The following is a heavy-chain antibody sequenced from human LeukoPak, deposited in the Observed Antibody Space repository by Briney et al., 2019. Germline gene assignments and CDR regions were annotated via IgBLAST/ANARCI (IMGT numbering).Heavy chain of an antibody. CDR2: IYYNGNT. D-gene: IGHD1-26*01. CDR1: DGSINSYY. Sequence: PSETLSLTCSVSDGSINSYYWNWLRRPPGKGLEWIGYIYYNGNTSYSPSLKSRVTMSVDTSKNLFSLKVSSVTAADTAVYYCARGRSNYYGMDVWGQGTTVTVSS. J-gene: IGHJ6*02. V-gene: IGHV4-59*01. CDR3: ARGRSNYYGMDV.